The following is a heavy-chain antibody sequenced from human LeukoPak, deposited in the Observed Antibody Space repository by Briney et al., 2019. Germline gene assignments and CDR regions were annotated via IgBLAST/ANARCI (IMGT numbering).Heavy chain of an antibody. Sequence: PGGSLRLSCAASGLTFSDYYMTWIRQAPGKGLEWVAYISSSGSTIYSADSVKGRFTVSRDNAKNSLFLHMNSLRAEDTAIYYCAIQITMIVVVPYIDYWGQGTLVTVSS. J-gene: IGHJ4*02. CDR1: GLTFSDYY. CDR3: AIQITMIVVVPYIDY. V-gene: IGHV3-11*04. CDR2: ISSSGSTI. D-gene: IGHD3-22*01.